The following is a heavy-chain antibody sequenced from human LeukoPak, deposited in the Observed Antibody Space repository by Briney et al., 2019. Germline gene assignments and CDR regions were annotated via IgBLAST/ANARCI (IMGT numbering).Heavy chain of an antibody. CDR1: GGSISGYY. D-gene: IGHD3-22*01. V-gene: IGHV4-38-2*02. CDR2: IYHSGST. J-gene: IGHJ4*02. CDR3: AREINYYDSSGTNN. Sequence: SETLSLTCTVSGGSISGYYWGWIRQPPGKGLEWIGSIYHSGSTYYNPSLKSRVTISVDTSKNQFSLKLSSVTAADTAVYYCAREINYYDSSGTNNWGQGTLVTVSS.